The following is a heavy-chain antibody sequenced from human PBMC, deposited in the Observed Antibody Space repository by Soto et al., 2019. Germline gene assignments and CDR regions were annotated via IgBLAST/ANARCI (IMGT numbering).Heavy chain of an antibody. CDR3: ARHHGPTTSENWFDP. J-gene: IGHJ5*02. V-gene: IGHV1-18*01. CDR1: GGTFSSYD. Sequence: ASVKVSCKASGGTFSSYDISWVRQAPGQGLEWMGWISTYSGDTKYAQKFQGRVTMTTDTSTTTAYLELRSLRSDDTAVYYCARHHGPTTSENWFDPWGQGTRVTVS. D-gene: IGHD5-12*01. CDR2: ISTYSGDT.